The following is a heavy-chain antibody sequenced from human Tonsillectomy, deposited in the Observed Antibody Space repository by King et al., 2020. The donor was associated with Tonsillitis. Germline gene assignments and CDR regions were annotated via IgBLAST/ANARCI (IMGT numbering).Heavy chain of an antibody. D-gene: IGHD5-12*01. CDR1: GFTFSSYA. V-gene: IGHV3-23*04. J-gene: IGHJ3*01. CDR3: AKDKVAAMPRNAFDF. Sequence: VQLVESGGGLVQPGGSLRLSCAASGFTFSSYAMSWVRQAPGKGLEWVSGISGSGGSTYSADSLKGRFTMSRDNSKNTLYLQMNSLRAEDTAVYYCAKDKVAAMPRNAFDFWGQGTMVTVSS. CDR2: ISGSGGST.